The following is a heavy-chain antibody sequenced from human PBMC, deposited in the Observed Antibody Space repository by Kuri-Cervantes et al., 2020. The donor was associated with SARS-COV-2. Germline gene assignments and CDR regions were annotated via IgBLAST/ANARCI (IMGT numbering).Heavy chain of an antibody. CDR1: GGTFSSYA. CDR3: ARGIRAPLYSSGWYSN. J-gene: IGHJ4*02. V-gene: IGHV1-69*13. CDR2: IIPIFGTA. D-gene: IGHD6-19*01. Sequence: SVNVSCKASGGTFSSYAISWVRQAPGQGLEWMRGIIPIFGTANYAQKFQGRVTITADESTSTAYMALSSLRSEDTAVYYCARGIRAPLYSSGWYSNWGQGTLVTVSS.